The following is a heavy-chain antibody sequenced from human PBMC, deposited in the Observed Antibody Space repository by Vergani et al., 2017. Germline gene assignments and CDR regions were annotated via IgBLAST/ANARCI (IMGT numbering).Heavy chain of an antibody. CDR2: INPSGGST. V-gene: IGHV1-46*01. CDR3: VRDLHSSTMVRGVISYFDY. D-gene: IGHD3-10*01. CDR1: GYTFTSYY. Sequence: QVQLVQSGAEVKKPGASVKASCKASGYTFTSYYMHWVRQAPGQGLEWMGIINPSGGSTSYAQKFQGIVTMTRDTSTSTVYMELSSLRAEDMGVYYCVRDLHSSTMVRGVISYFDYWGQGTLVTVSS. J-gene: IGHJ4*02.